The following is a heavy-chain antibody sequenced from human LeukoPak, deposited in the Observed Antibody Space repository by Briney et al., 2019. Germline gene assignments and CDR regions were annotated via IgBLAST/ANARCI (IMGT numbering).Heavy chain of an antibody. CDR3: AREPVAVAGTGLYY. Sequence: ASVKVSCKASGYTFTGYYTHWVRQAPGQGLEWMGWINPNSGGTNYTQKFQGRVTMTRDTSISTAYMELSRLRSDDTAVYYCAREPVAVAGTGLYYWGQGTLVTVSS. CDR1: GYTFTGYY. D-gene: IGHD6-19*01. CDR2: INPNSGGT. J-gene: IGHJ4*02. V-gene: IGHV1-2*02.